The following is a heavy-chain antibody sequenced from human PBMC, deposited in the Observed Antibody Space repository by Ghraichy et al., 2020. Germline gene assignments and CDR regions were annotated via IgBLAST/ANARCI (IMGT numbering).Heavy chain of an antibody. V-gene: IGHV3-23*01. D-gene: IGHD1-1*01. CDR1: GFISNNYV. CDR3: AKSTASYLYFDY. J-gene: IGHJ4*02. Sequence: GSLRLSCAASGFISNNYVMNWVRQAPGKGLEWVALISAGGSTYYADSVKGRFTLSRDNSKHTLFLQMSSLRAEDTAVYYCAKSTASYLYFDYWGQGPLVTVSS. CDR2: ISAGGST.